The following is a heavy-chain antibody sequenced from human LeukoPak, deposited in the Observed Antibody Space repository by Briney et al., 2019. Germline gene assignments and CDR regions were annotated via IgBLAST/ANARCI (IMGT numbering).Heavy chain of an antibody. CDR2: IIPIFGIA. Sequence: SLKLSCKASGATFSSYAISGVRHATGQGLEWMRRIIPIFGIANYAQKFQGRVTITADKSTSTAYMELSSLRSEDTAVYYCARVGSRTGVAATIRWFDPWGQGTLVTVSS. D-gene: IGHD2-15*01. V-gene: IGHV1-69*04. CDR3: ARVGSRTGVAATIRWFDP. CDR1: GATFSSYA. J-gene: IGHJ5*02.